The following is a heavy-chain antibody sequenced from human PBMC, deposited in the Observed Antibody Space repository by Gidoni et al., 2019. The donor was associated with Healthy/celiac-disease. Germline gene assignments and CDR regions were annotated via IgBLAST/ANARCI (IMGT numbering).Heavy chain of an antibody. D-gene: IGHD3-10*01. V-gene: IGHV3-23*01. J-gene: IGHJ4*02. CDR1: GFTFSSYA. CDR2: ISGSGSST. Sequence: EVQLLESGGGLVQPGGSRRLSCAASGFTFSSYAMSRVRPAPGKGLEWVSAISGSGSSTYYADSVKGRFTISRDNSKNTLYLQMNSLRAEDTAVYYCAKDPAGRDYFDYWGQGTLVTVSS. CDR3: AKDPAGRDYFDY.